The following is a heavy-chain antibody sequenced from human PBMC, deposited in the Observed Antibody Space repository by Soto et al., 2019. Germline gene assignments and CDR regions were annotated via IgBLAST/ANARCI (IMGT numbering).Heavy chain of an antibody. D-gene: IGHD2-21*02. J-gene: IGHJ6*02. Sequence: PSETLSLTCTVSGGSISSGDYYWSWIRQPPGKGLEWIGYIYYSGSTYYNPSLKSRVTISVDTSENQFSLKLSSVTAADTAVYYCARDNCGGDCYPDSYGMDVWGQGTTVTVSS. V-gene: IGHV4-30-4*01. CDR3: ARDNCGGDCYPDSYGMDV. CDR1: GGSISSGDYY. CDR2: IYYSGST.